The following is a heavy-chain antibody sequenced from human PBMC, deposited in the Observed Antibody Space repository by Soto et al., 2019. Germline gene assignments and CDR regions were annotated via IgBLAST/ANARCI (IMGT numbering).Heavy chain of an antibody. D-gene: IGHD6-19*01. CDR1: GDSVPSNSAA. CDR3: ARGSRIAVAGYYYYYGMDV. CDR2: TYYRSKWYN. Sequence: SQTLSLTCAISGDSVPSNSAAWNWIRQSPSRGLEWLGRTYYRSKWYNDYAVSVKSRITINPDTSKNQFSLQLNSVTPEDTAVYYCARGSRIAVAGYYYYYGMDVWGQGTTVTVSS. J-gene: IGHJ6*02. V-gene: IGHV6-1*01.